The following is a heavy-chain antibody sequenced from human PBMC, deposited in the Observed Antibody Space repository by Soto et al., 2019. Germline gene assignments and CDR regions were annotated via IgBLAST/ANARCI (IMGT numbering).Heavy chain of an antibody. CDR2: INPSGGST. CDR1: GYTFTSYY. CDR3: ARAPYYDILTGYTSDY. Sequence: QVQLVQSGAEVKKPGASVKVSCKASGYTFTSYYMHWVRQAPGQGLEWMGIINPSGGSTSYAQKFQGRVTMTRDTSTSKVYMELSSLRSEDTAVYYCARAPYYDILTGYTSDYWGQGALVTVSS. J-gene: IGHJ4*02. D-gene: IGHD3-9*01. V-gene: IGHV1-46*01.